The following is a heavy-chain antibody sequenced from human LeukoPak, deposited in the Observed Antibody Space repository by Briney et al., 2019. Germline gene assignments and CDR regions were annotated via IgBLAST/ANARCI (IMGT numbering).Heavy chain of an antibody. CDR3: AKDLRYDFWRGYPPPSKYYYYGMTS. J-gene: IGHJ6*02. V-gene: IGHV3-23*01. D-gene: IGHD3-3*01. CDR1: GFTFSSYA. CDR2: ISGSGGST. Sequence: GGSLRLSCAASGFTFSSYAMSWVRQAPGKGLEWVSAISGSGGSTYYADSVKGRFTISRDNSKNTLYLQMNSLRAEDTAVYYCAKDLRYDFWRGYPPPSKYYYYGMTSGAKGPRSPSP.